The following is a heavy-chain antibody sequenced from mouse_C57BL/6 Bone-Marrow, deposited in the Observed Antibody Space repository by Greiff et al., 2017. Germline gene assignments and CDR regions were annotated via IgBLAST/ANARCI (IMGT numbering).Heavy chain of an antibody. J-gene: IGHJ3*01. CDR1: GYTFTSYW. V-gene: IGHV1-72*01. Sequence: QVQLQQPGAELVKPGASVKLSCKASGYTFTSYWMHWVKQRPGRGLEWIGRIDPNSGGTKYNEKFKSKATLTVDKPSSTAYMQLSSLTSEDSAVYYCAREGWASYGYDAWFAYWGQGTLVTVSA. CDR2: IDPNSGGT. D-gene: IGHD2-9*01. CDR3: AREGWASYGYDAWFAY.